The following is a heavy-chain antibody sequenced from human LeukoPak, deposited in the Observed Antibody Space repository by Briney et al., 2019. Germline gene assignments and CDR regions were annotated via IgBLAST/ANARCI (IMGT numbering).Heavy chain of an antibody. CDR3: ARDGGIVGATNY. Sequence: GGSLRLSCAASGFTVSSSYMSWVRQAPGKGLEWVSVIYSGGRTYYADSVKGRFTISRDNSKNTLYLQMNSLRADDTAVYYCARDGGIVGATNYWGQGTLVTVSS. CDR2: IYSGGRT. CDR1: GFTVSSSY. V-gene: IGHV3-53*01. D-gene: IGHD1-26*01. J-gene: IGHJ4*02.